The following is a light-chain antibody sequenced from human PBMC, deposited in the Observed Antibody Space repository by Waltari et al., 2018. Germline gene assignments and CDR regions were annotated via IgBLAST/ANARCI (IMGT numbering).Light chain of an antibody. J-gene: IGLJ1*01. CDR2: EVN. CDR1: SSDVGGYNY. V-gene: IGLV2-8*01. CDR3: SSYAGSGGV. Sequence: QSALTQPPSASGSPGQSVTISCTGTSSDVGGYNYGSWYQQPPGKAPKLIIFEVNKRASRVPDRFSGSKSGNTASLTVSGLQPEDEADYYCSSYAGSGGVFGTGTKVTVL.